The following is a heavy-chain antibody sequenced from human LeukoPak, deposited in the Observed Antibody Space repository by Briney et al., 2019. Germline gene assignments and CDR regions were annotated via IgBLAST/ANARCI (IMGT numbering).Heavy chain of an antibody. CDR1: GSTFSKYS. D-gene: IGHD5-18*01. CDR3: ARCPYSFGFAPPDF. Sequence: PGGSLRLSCAASGSTFSKYSMNWVRQAPGKGLQWVSYISSSSSTIYYADSVKGRFTISRDNAKNSLYLQMNSLRAEDTAVYYCARCPYSFGFAPPDFWGQGTLATVSS. CDR2: ISSSSSTI. V-gene: IGHV3-48*01. J-gene: IGHJ4*02.